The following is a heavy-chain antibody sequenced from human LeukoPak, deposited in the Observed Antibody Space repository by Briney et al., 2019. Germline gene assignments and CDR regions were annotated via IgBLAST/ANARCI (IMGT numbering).Heavy chain of an antibody. J-gene: IGHJ4*02. CDR2: INHSGST. D-gene: IGHD5-18*01. Sequence: SETLSLTCAVYGGSFSGYYWSWIRQPPGKGLEWIGEINHSGSTNYNPSLKSRVTISVDTSKNQFSLKLSSVTAADTAVYYCMSGYSYDYYSWGQGTLVTVSS. CDR3: MSGYSYDYYS. CDR1: GGSFSGYY. V-gene: IGHV4-34*01.